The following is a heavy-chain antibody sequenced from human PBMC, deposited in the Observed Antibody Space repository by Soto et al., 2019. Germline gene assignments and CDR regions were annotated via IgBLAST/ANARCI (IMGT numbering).Heavy chain of an antibody. V-gene: IGHV3-30*03. CDR1: GFTFSNYW. Sequence: GSLRLSCAASGFTFSNYWMSWVRQAPGKGLEWVAVISYDGTNKYYADSVKGRFTISRDNSKNTLYLQMNSLRTEDTAVYYCEGYCSSANCRFDYWGQGTLVTVSS. CDR3: EGYCSSANCRFDY. D-gene: IGHD2-2*01. J-gene: IGHJ4*02. CDR2: ISYDGTNK.